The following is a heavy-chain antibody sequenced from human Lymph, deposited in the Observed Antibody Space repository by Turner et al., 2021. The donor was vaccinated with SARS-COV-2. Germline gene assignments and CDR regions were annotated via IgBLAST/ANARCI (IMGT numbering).Heavy chain of an antibody. V-gene: IGHV1-24*01. J-gene: IGHJ6*02. CDR3: ATVLCTGSSCYYYGMDV. D-gene: IGHD2-15*01. CDR2: FDHEDGER. CDR1: GYTLPELS. Sequence: QVQLVQSGAEVKKPGASVKVSCTVSGYTLPELSMHWVRQAPGKGVEWLGGFDHEDGERIYEQKFQGRVTMTEDTSTDTAYMELSSLRSEDTAVYYCATVLCTGSSCYYYGMDVWGQGTTVTVSS.